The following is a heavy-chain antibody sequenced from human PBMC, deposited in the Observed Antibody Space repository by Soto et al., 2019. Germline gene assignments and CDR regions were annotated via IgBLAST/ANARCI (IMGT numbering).Heavy chain of an antibody. CDR2: ISAYNGNT. J-gene: IGHJ4*02. V-gene: IGHV1-18*01. CDR3: ARDRLRYVDWVLTTALEY. D-gene: IGHD3-9*01. Sequence: GASVKVCCKDSGDTFTSYAISWVRHATGQGLEWMGWISAYNGNTNYAQKLQGRVTMTKDTSTSTAYTELRRLRSDDTAVYYCARDRLRYVDWVLTTALEYWGKGTLVTVSS. CDR1: GDTFTSYA.